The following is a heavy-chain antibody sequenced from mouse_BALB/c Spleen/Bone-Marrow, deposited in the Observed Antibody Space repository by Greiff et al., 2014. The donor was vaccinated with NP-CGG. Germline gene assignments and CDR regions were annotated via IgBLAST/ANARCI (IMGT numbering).Heavy chain of an antibody. V-gene: IGHV14-3*02. Sequence: EVQLQQSGAELVKPGASVKLSCTASGFNIKDTYMHWVKQRPEQGLEWIGRIDPANGNTKYDPKFQGKATLTADTSSNTAYLQLSSLTYEDTAVYYCARWEYYAMDYWGQGTSVTVSS. D-gene: IGHD4-1*01. CDR2: IDPANGNT. CDR3: ARWEYYAMDY. CDR1: GFNIKDTY. J-gene: IGHJ4*01.